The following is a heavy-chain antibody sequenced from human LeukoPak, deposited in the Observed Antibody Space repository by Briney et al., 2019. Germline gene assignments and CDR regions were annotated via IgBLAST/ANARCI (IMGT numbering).Heavy chain of an antibody. D-gene: IGHD6-19*01. CDR3: ARDIAVAGTVDFDY. CDR2: INPSGGST. CDR1: GYTFTTHF. V-gene: IGHV1-46*01. Sequence: ASVKVSCKASGYTFTTHFIHWVRQAPGQGLEWMGIINPSGGSTSYAQKFQGRVTMTRDTSTSTVYMELSSLRSEDTAVYYCARDIAVAGTVDFDYWGQGTLVTVSS. J-gene: IGHJ4*02.